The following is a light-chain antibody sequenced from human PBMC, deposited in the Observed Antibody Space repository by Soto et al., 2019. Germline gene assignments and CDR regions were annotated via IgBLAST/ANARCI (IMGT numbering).Light chain of an antibody. Sequence: QSVLTQPRSVSGSPGQSVAISCTGTSRDVDAYDFVSWYQHHPGKAPKLIISEVSKRPSGVSHRFSGSKSGNTASLTISGLQAEDEADYFCCSFAGSVYVFGTGTKLTVL. CDR1: SRDVDAYDF. V-gene: IGLV2-11*01. J-gene: IGLJ1*01. CDR2: EVS. CDR3: CSFAGSVYV.